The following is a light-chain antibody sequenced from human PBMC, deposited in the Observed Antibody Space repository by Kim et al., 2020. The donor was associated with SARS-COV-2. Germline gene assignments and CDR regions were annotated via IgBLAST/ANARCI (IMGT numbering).Light chain of an antibody. CDR2: GAS. CDR3: QQYDNWPPYT. J-gene: IGKJ2*01. Sequence: VSPGDAFPLSCTASQSVNSNLAWYQQKRGQSPTLLIYGASTRATGVPARFSGRGFGTEFTFTISSLQSEDFAVYYCQQYDNWPPYTFGQGTKLEI. V-gene: IGKV3-15*01. CDR1: QSVNSN.